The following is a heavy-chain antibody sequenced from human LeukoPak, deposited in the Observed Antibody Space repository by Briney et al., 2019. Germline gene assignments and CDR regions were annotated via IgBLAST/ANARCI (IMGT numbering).Heavy chain of an antibody. D-gene: IGHD6-19*01. Sequence: SETLSLTCTVSNGSISSDSYLWIWIRQPAGKGLEWIGRMSSSGISTYSPALKSRVTITIDTSRNQLSMNLNSATAADTAVYYCAKGAGPPWFDPWGQGTLVTVSS. V-gene: IGHV4-61*02. CDR2: MSSSGIS. CDR3: AKGAGPPWFDP. J-gene: IGHJ5*02. CDR1: NGSISSDSYL.